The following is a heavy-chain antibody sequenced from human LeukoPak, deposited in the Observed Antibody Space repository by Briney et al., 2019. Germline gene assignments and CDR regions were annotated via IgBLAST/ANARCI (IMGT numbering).Heavy chain of an antibody. D-gene: IGHD3-10*01. V-gene: IGHV3-30*04. Sequence: GRSLRLSCAASGFTFSSYAMHWVRQAPGKGLEWVAVISYDGSNKYYADSVKGRFTISRDNSKNTLYLQMNSLRAEDTAVCYCARGSLYYYGSGSLYYFDYWGQGTLVTVSS. CDR2: ISYDGSNK. CDR3: ARGSLYYYGSGSLYYFDY. CDR1: GFTFSSYA. J-gene: IGHJ4*02.